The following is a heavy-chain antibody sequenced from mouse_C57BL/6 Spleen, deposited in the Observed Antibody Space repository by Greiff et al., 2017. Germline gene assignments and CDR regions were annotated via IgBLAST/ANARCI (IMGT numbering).Heavy chain of an antibody. V-gene: IGHV1-82*01. CDR1: GYAFSSSW. Sequence: VQLQQSGPELVKPGSSVKISCKASGYAFSSSWMNWVKQRPGKGLEWIGRIYPGDGDTNYNGKFKGKATLTADKSSSTAYMQLSSLTSEDSAVYFCARGYDYVWYFDVWGTGTTVTVSS. CDR3: ARGYDYVWYFDV. D-gene: IGHD2-4*01. CDR2: IYPGDGDT. J-gene: IGHJ1*03.